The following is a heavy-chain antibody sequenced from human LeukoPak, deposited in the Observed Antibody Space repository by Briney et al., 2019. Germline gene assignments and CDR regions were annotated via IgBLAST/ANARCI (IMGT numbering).Heavy chain of an antibody. D-gene: IGHD2-15*01. CDR3: ARGYCSGGSCSGGAFDI. CDR2: IYHSGST. V-gene: IGHV4-30-2*01. Sequence: SQTLSLTCADSGGSISSGGYSWSWIRQPPGTGLEWIGYIYHSGSTYYNPSLKSRVTISVDRSKNQFSLKLSSVTAADTAVYYCARGYCSGGSCSGGAFDIWGQGTMVTVSS. CDR1: GGSISSGGYS. J-gene: IGHJ3*02.